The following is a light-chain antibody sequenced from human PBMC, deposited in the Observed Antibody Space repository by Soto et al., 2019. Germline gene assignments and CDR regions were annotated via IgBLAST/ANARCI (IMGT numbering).Light chain of an antibody. CDR3: QQSYSTPYT. CDR2: AAS. CDR1: QTISTY. V-gene: IGKV1-39*01. Sequence: DIQMTQSPSSLSASVGDRVSITCRASQTISTYLNWYQQKPGKAPKLLIYAASNLQSGVPSRFSGSGSATDFTLTIRSLQPEDFATYFCQQSYSTPYTFGQGTKLEIK. J-gene: IGKJ2*01.